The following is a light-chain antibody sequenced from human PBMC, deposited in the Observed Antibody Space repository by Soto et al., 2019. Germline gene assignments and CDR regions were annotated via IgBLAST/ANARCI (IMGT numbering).Light chain of an antibody. CDR3: SAWDASLNGYV. J-gene: IGLJ1*01. Sequence: QSVLTHPPSASGTPGQRVTISCSGSSSNIGSKTVNWYQQLPGTAPKLLIYSNYQRPSGVPDRFSGSKSGTSASLAISGLQSEDEADYYCSAWDASLNGYVFGTGTQLTVL. V-gene: IGLV1-44*01. CDR1: SSNIGSKT. CDR2: SNY.